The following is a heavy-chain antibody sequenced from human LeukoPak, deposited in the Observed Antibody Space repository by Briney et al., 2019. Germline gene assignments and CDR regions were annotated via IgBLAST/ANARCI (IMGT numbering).Heavy chain of an antibody. J-gene: IGHJ4*02. D-gene: IGHD6-19*01. CDR2: VRQDGIET. CDR1: GLTFSHYW. V-gene: IGHV3-7*04. CDR3: AGGNGWLIEH. Sequence: GGSLRLSCQGSGLTFSHYWVNWVRQAPGKGLEWLANVRQDGIETNYVDSVRGRLTISRDNAKNSAYLQLNSLRDDDTGLYYCAGGNGWLIEHWGQGTLVTVSS.